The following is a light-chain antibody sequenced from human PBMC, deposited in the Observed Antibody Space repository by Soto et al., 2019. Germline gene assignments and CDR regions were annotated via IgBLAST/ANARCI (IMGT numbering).Light chain of an antibody. J-gene: IGKJ1*01. CDR2: GAS. CDR3: QQYGSSAWT. CDR1: QSVSSSY. V-gene: IGKV3-20*01. Sequence: EIVLTQSPGTLSLSPGERATLSCRASQSVSSSYLAWYQHKPGQAPRLLIDGASSSATGIPDRFSGSGSGTDFTLTISRLEPEDFAVYYCQQYGSSAWTFGQGTKVEIK.